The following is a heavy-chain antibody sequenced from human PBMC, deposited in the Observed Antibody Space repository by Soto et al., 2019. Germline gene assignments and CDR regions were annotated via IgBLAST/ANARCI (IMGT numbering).Heavy chain of an antibody. CDR2: IDYNGVT. Sequence: SYTLSLSCTVSGGSIYRSGYYWGWIRKPPGRGLEWIGNIDYNGVTYSNPSLKSRVTISRDTSKNQFSLKLTSVTAADTTLYYCGKVLVGATGHTDSDSWGPGTLVTVSS. J-gene: IGHJ4*02. V-gene: IGHV4-39*01. CDR3: GKVLVGATGHTDSDS. CDR1: GGSIYRSGYY. D-gene: IGHD2-15*01.